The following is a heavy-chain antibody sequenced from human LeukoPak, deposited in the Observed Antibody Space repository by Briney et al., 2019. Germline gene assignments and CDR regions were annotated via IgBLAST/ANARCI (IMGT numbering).Heavy chain of an antibody. D-gene: IGHD3-3*01. J-gene: IGHJ4*02. CDR1: GFTFSSYN. Sequence: GGSLRLSYAASGFTFSSYNMNWVRQAPGERLEWVSSISSSSSYIYYADSVKGRFTISRDDAKNSLFLLMNSLRAEDTAVYYCARVWSDCYVTNCYISEYWGQGTLVTVSS. CDR3: ARVWSDCYVTNCYISEY. CDR2: ISSSSSYI. V-gene: IGHV3-21*01.